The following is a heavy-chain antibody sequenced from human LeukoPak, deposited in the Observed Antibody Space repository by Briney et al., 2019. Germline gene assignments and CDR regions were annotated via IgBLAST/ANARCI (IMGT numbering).Heavy chain of an antibody. CDR3: ARGQWGYYPRFDY. CDR2: INPNSGGT. V-gene: IGHV1-2*02. CDR1: GYTFTGYY. D-gene: IGHD3-22*01. J-gene: IGHJ4*02. Sequence: ASVKVSCKASGYTFTGYYMHWVRQAPGQGLEWMGWINPNSGGTNYAQKFQGRVTMTRDTSISTAYMELSRLRSDDTAVYYCARGQWGYYPRFDYWGQGTLVTVSS.